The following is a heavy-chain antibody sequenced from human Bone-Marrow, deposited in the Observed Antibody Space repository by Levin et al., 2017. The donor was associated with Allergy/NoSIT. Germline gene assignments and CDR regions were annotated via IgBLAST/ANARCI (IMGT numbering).Heavy chain of an antibody. Sequence: PSETLSLTCTVSGGSTSSSSYSWGWIRQPPGKGLEWIGRISYSGITYYNPSLKSRVTISVDTSKNQFSLKLTSVTAADTAVYYCARIDYYDNGGYYRWGQGTLVTVSS. CDR2: ISYSGIT. CDR1: GGSTSSSSYS. V-gene: IGHV4-39*01. CDR3: ARIDYYDNGGYYR. D-gene: IGHD3-22*01. J-gene: IGHJ5*02.